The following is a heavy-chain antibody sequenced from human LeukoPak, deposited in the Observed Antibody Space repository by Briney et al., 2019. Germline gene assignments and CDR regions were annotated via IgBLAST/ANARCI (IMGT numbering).Heavy chain of an antibody. CDR1: GFIFSSYA. D-gene: IGHD5-12*01. Sequence: PGGSLRLSCAASGFIFSSYAVSWVRQAPGKGLVWVSRINSDGSSITYADSVKGRFTISRDNAKNTLYLQMNSLRVEDTAVYYCAREGRVSGYDFDCWGQGTLVTVSS. J-gene: IGHJ4*02. V-gene: IGHV3-74*03. CDR3: AREGRVSGYDFDC. CDR2: INSDGSSI.